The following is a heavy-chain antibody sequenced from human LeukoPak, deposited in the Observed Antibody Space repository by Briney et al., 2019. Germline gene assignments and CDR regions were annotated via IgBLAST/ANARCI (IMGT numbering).Heavy chain of an antibody. Sequence: PGGSLRLSCAASGFTFRSYGMHWVRQAPAKGQEWVAYIRYDGSNKFYTVSVKGRFTISRDNSKNTLYLQMNSLRSEDTGVYYCANGGGAYDVIDYWGQGTLVTVSS. CDR2: IRYDGSNK. CDR3: ANGGGAYDVIDY. CDR1: GFTFRSYG. D-gene: IGHD3-16*01. J-gene: IGHJ4*02. V-gene: IGHV3-30*02.